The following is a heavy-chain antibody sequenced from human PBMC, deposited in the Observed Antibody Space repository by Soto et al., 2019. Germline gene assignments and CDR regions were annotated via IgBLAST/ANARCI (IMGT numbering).Heavy chain of an antibody. V-gene: IGHV1-18*04. D-gene: IGHD2-2*01. CDR3: ARDLGYCSSTSCRPFDP. Sequence: ASVKVSCKASGYTFTSYGISWVRQAPGQGLEWMGWISAYNGNTNYAQKLQGRVTMTTDTSTSTAYMELRSLRFDDTAVYYCARDLGYCSSTSCRPFDPWGQGTLVTVSS. CDR1: GYTFTSYG. J-gene: IGHJ5*02. CDR2: ISAYNGNT.